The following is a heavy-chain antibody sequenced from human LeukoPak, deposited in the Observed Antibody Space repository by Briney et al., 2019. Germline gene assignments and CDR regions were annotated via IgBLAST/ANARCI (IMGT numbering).Heavy chain of an antibody. J-gene: IGHJ6*02. CDR1: GFTFSSHS. D-gene: IGHD6-19*01. CDR3: ARDVAVAVRGLDV. Sequence: PGGSLRLSCAASGFTFSSHSMNWVRQAPGKGLEWVSSISSSSYIYYADSVKGRFTISRDNAKNSLYLQMNSLRAEDAAVYYCARDVAVAVRGLDVWGQGTTVTVSS. CDR2: ISSSSYI. V-gene: IGHV3-21*01.